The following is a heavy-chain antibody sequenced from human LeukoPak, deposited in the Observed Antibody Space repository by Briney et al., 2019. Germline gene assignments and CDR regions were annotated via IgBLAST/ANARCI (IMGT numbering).Heavy chain of an antibody. J-gene: IGHJ4*02. CDR3: ARAVIADY. Sequence: ASVKVSCKASGYTFTSYDINWVRQATGQGLEWMGWMNPNSGNTGYAQKLQGRVTMTTDTSTSTAYMELRSLRSDDAAVYYCARAVIADYWGQGTLVTVSS. CDR1: GYTFTSYD. V-gene: IGHV1-8*01. D-gene: IGHD3-22*01. CDR2: MNPNSGNT.